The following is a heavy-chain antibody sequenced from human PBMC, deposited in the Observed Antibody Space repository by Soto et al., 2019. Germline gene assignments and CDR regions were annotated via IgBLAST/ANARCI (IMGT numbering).Heavy chain of an antibody. CDR2: ISYDGSNK. D-gene: IGHD3-16*02. CDR1: GFTFSSYA. Sequence: VQLVESGGGVVQPGRSLRLSCAASGFTFSSYAMHWVRQAPGKGLEWVAVISYDGSNKYYADSVKGRFTISRDNSKNTLYLQMNSLRAEDTAVYYCAGDTIWGSYRYDYYYMDVWGKGTTVTVSS. CDR3: AGDTIWGSYRYDYYYMDV. V-gene: IGHV3-30-3*01. J-gene: IGHJ6*03.